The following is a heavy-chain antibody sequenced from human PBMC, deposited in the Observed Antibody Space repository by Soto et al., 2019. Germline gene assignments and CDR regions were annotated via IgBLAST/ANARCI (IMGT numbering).Heavy chain of an antibody. V-gene: IGHV5-51*01. CDR3: ARQAKYSSSSWGYFDY. D-gene: IGHD6-6*01. CDR1: GYSFTSYW. J-gene: IGHJ4*02. CDR2: IYPGDSDT. Sequence: GESLKISCKGSGYSFTSYWIGWVRQMPGKGLEWMGIIYPGDSDTRYSPSFQGQVTISADKSIGTAYLQWSSLKASDTAMYYCARQAKYSSSSWGYFDYWGQGTLVTVSS.